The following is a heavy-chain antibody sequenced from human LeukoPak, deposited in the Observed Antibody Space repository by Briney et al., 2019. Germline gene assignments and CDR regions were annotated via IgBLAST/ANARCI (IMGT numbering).Heavy chain of an antibody. CDR1: GFTFSSYA. D-gene: IGHD6-19*01. Sequence: GGSLRLSCAASGFTFSSYAMSWVRQAPGKGLEWVSAISGSGGSTYYADSVKGRFTTSRDNSKNTLYLQMNSLRAEDTAVYYCAKDLDLGYSSGPGGQGTLVTVSS. J-gene: IGHJ4*02. V-gene: IGHV3-23*01. CDR2: ISGSGGST. CDR3: AKDLDLGYSSGP.